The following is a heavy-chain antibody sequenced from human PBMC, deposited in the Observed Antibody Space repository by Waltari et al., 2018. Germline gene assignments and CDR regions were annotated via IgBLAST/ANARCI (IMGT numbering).Heavy chain of an antibody. CDR2: IYTSGST. V-gene: IGHV4-4*07. J-gene: IGHJ5*02. CDR1: GGSISSYY. CDR3: ARVRGIVGPQVGWFDP. D-gene: IGHD1-26*01. Sequence: QVQLQESGPGLVKPSETLSLTCTVSGGSISSYYWSWIRQPAGKGLGWIGRIYTSGSTNYNPSLKSRVTMSVDTSKNQFSLKLSSVTAAGAAVDYCARVRGIVGPQVGWFDPWGQGTLVTVSS.